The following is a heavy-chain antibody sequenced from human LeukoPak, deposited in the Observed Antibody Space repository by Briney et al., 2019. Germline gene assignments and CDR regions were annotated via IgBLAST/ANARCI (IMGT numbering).Heavy chain of an antibody. Sequence: SSETLSLTCTVSGGSISSHYWSWIRQPPGKGLEWIGYIYYSGSTNYNPSLKNRVTMSVNTSKNQFSLRLSSVTASDTAVYFCVGAPNQYYLDYWGQGTLVAVSS. D-gene: IGHD3-16*01. V-gene: IGHV4-59*03. CDR1: GGSISSHY. J-gene: IGHJ4*02. CDR3: VGAPNQYYLDY. CDR2: IYYSGST.